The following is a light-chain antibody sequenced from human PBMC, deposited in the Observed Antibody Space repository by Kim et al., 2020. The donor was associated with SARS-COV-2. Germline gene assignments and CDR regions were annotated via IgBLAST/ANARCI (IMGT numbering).Light chain of an antibody. CDR3: QQRSNWPPST. V-gene: IGKV3-11*01. J-gene: IGKJ2*02. CDR1: QSVSSY. Sequence: LSPGERATLYCRASQSVSSYLAWYQQKPGQAPRLLIYDASNRATGIPARFSGSGSGTDFTLTISSLEPEDFAVYYCQQRSNWPPSTFGQGTKLEI. CDR2: DAS.